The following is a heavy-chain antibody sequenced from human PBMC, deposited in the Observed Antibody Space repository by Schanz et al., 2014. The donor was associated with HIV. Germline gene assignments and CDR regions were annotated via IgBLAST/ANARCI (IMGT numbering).Heavy chain of an antibody. J-gene: IGHJ6*02. CDR3: AKTSITLGMDV. V-gene: IGHV3-23*01. Sequence: EVKLSESGGGLVQPGGSLRLSCVASGFTFSTYAMSWVRQAPGKGLEWVSGMRGSDDSTFYADSVKGRFTISRDNSKNTLYLQMNSLRAEDTAIYYCAKTSITLGMDVWGQGTTVTVSS. CDR2: MRGSDDST. D-gene: IGHD1-20*01. CDR1: GFTFSTYA.